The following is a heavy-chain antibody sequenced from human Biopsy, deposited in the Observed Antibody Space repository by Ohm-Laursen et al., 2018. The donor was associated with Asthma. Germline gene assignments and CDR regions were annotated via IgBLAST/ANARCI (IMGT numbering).Heavy chain of an antibody. CDR2: IYWDDYN. CDR1: GFSLRTPGVG. V-gene: IGHV2-5*02. CDR3: ALSQDSGFDDHSPSWFDP. J-gene: IGHJ5*02. D-gene: IGHD3-9*01. Sequence: TQTLTLTCSFSGFSLRTPGVGVGWIRQSPGEALEWLALIYWDDYNLFRPSLKRRLTITKDPSKNQVVLTMTKMDPVDSGIYYCALSQDSGFDDHSPSWFDPWGQGTLVTVSS.